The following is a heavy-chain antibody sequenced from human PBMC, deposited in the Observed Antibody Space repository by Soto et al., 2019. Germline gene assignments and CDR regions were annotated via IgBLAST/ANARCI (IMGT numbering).Heavy chain of an antibody. J-gene: IGHJ3*02. V-gene: IGHV3-9*01. CDR3: AKASGYYDILTGPDAFDI. CDR1: GFTFDDYA. D-gene: IGHD3-9*01. Sequence: DVQLVESGGGLVQPGRSLRLSCAASGFTFDDYAMHWVRQAPGKGLEWVSGISWNSGSIGYADSVKGRFTISRDNAKNSLYLQMNSLRAEDTALYYCAKASGYYDILTGPDAFDIWGQGTMVTVSS. CDR2: ISWNSGSI.